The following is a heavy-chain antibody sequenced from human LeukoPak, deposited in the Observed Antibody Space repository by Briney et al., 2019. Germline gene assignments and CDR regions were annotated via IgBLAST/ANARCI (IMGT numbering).Heavy chain of an antibody. J-gene: IGHJ4*02. V-gene: IGHV4-59*01. CDR1: GGSFSGYY. Sequence: SETLSLTCAVYGGSFSGYYWSWIRQPPGKGLEWIGYIYYSGSTNYNPSLKSRVTISVDTSKNQFSLKLGSVTAADTAVYYCAREFIAVAGHFDYWGQGTLVTVSS. CDR3: AREFIAVAGHFDY. CDR2: IYYSGST. D-gene: IGHD6-19*01.